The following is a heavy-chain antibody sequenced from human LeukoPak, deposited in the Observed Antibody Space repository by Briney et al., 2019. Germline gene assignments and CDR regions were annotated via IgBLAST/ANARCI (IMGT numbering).Heavy chain of an antibody. Sequence: GGSLRLSCIVPGFTLSSYEMSWIRQAPGKGLEWVSAISGSGGSTYYADSVKGRFTISRDNSKNTLYLQMNSLRAEDTAVYYCAKDPDCTSGICYTFFDYWGQGTLVTVSS. CDR2: ISGSGGST. D-gene: IGHD2-8*01. J-gene: IGHJ4*02. CDR3: AKDPDCTSGICYTFFDY. CDR1: GFTLSSYE. V-gene: IGHV3-23*01.